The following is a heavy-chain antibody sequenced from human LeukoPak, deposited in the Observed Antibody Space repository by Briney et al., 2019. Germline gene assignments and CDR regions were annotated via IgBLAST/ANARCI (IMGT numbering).Heavy chain of an antibody. CDR3: ARAFQSLGGLSLPDY. Sequence: GASVKVSCKASGYTFTNYAMNWVRQAPGQGLEWMGWIHPSTGNPTYAQGFTGRFVFSLDTSVSTTYLQISSLKAEDTAVYLCARAFQSLGGLSLPDYWGQGTLVTVSS. V-gene: IGHV7-4-1*02. D-gene: IGHD3-16*02. CDR1: GYTFTNYA. J-gene: IGHJ4*02. CDR2: IHPSTGNP.